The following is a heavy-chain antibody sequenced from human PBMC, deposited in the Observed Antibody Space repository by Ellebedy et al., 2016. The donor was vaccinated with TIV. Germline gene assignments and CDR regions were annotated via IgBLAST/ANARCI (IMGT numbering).Heavy chain of an antibody. D-gene: IGHD4-17*01. CDR1: GFIVSNKY. Sequence: LSLTCAASGFIVSNKYMSWVRQAPGKGLEWVSVIYSDDRTKYADSVKGRFIISRDNSKNTLFLQMNSLRAEDTAVYYCTRDTNGDYGPGYWGQGTLVTVSS. CDR2: IYSDDRT. J-gene: IGHJ4*02. V-gene: IGHV3-66*01. CDR3: TRDTNGDYGPGY.